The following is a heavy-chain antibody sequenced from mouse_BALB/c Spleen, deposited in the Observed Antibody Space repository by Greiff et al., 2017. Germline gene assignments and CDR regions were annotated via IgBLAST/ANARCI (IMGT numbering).Heavy chain of an antibody. D-gene: IGHD1-1*01. V-gene: IGHV2-9*02. CDR1: GFSLTSYG. J-gene: IGHJ4*01. Sequence: VQRVESGPGLVAPSQSLSITCTVSGFSLTSYGVHWVRQPPGKGLEWLGVIWAGGSTNYNSALMSRLSISKDNSKSQVFLKMNSLQTDDTAMYYCAREDYGSSYDAMDYWGQGTSVTVSS. CDR2: IWAGGST. CDR3: AREDYGSSYDAMDY.